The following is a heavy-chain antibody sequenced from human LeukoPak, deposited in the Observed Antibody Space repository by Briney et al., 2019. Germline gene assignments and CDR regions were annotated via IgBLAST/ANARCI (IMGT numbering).Heavy chain of an antibody. CDR3: ARGLYYYDSNGRTPYDY. D-gene: IGHD3-22*01. CDR1: GYTFISYD. Sequence: EASVKVSCKASGYTFISYDINWVRQATGQGLEWMGWMNPNSGITGYAQKFQGRVSIPRNTSIGTAYMELSSLKSEDTAVYYCARGLYYYDSNGRTPYDYWGQGTLVTVSS. J-gene: IGHJ4*02. CDR2: MNPNSGIT. V-gene: IGHV1-8*01.